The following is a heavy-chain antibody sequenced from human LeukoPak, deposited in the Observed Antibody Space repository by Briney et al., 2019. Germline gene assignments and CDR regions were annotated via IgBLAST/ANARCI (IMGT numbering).Heavy chain of an antibody. Sequence: GGSLRLSCAASGFTFSSYAMHWVRQAPGKGLGWVAVISYDGSNKYYADSVKGRFTISRDNSKNTLYLQMNSLRAEDTAVYYCARDTAYYDILTGYAHWYFDLWGRGTLVTVSS. V-gene: IGHV3-30-3*01. J-gene: IGHJ2*01. CDR3: ARDTAYYDILTGYAHWYFDL. D-gene: IGHD3-9*01. CDR1: GFTFSSYA. CDR2: ISYDGSNK.